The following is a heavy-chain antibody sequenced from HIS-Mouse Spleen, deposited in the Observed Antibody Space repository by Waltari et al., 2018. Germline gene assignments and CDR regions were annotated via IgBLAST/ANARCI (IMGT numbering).Heavy chain of an antibody. CDR2: INPNSGGT. CDR3: ARDRDDSGYVYYFDY. D-gene: IGHD5-12*01. J-gene: IGHJ4*02. CDR1: GYTFTGYY. Sequence: QVQLVQSGAEVKKPGASVKVSCKASGYTFTGYYMHWVRQAPGQGLEWMGWINPNSGGTNYAQKFQGRVTMTRDTSISTAYMELSRLRSDDTAVYYCARDRDDSGYVYYFDYWGQGTLVTVSS. V-gene: IGHV1-2*02.